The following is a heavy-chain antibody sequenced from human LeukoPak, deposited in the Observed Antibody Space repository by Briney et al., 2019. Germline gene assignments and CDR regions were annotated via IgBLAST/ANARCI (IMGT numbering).Heavy chain of an antibody. J-gene: IGHJ4*02. CDR2: IKTDGSST. V-gene: IGHV3-74*01. D-gene: IGHD3-22*01. CDR3: ARQYYHDSSGYPFDY. CDR1: GLTFSSYY. Sequence: GGSLRLSCAASGLTFSSYYMQRVRQAPGKGLVWVSGIKTDGSSTRYADSVKGRFTISRDNAKNTLYLQMNSLRAEDTAVYYCARQYYHDSSGYPFDYWGQGTLVTVSS.